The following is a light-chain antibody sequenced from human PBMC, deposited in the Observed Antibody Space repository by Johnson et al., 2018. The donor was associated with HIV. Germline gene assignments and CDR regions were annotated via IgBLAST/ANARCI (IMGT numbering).Light chain of an antibody. J-gene: IGLJ1*01. Sequence: QSALTQPPSVSAAPGQKVTISCSGSSSNIGSNYVSWYQQFPGTAPKLLIYENDKRPSGIPDRFSGSKSATSSTLGITGLQTRDEADYYCGTWDTSLNAYVFGTGTKVTVL. CDR2: END. CDR3: GTWDTSLNAYV. V-gene: IGLV1-51*02. CDR1: SSNIGSNY.